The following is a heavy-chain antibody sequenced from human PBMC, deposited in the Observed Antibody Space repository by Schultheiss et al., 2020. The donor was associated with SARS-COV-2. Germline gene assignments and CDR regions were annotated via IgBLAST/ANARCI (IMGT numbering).Heavy chain of an antibody. CDR1: GGSISSGGYY. CDR3: ARDRGSYYSWYFDL. D-gene: IGHD1-26*01. J-gene: IGHJ2*01. V-gene: IGHV4-61*08. Sequence: SETLSLTCTVSGGSISSGGYYWSWIRQHPGKGLEWIGNIYYSGSTNYNPSLKSRVTISVDTSKNQFSLKLSSVTAADTAVYYCARDRGSYYSWYFDLWGRGTLVTVSS. CDR2: IYYSGST.